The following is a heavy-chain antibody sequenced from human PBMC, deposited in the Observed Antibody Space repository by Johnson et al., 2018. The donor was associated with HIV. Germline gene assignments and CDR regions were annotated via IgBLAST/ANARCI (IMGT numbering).Heavy chain of an antibody. CDR1: GFTFDDYA. CDR3: ARSLVLVRGAFDI. CDR2: ISWNGGSI. Sequence: VQLVESGGGLIQPGGSLRLSCAGSGFTFDDYAMHWVRQGPGKGLEWVSGISWNGGSIGYADSVKGRFTISRDNAKNSLYLQMNSLRAGDTAVYFCARSLVLVRGAFDIWGQGTMVTVSS. J-gene: IGHJ3*02. D-gene: IGHD5-24*01. V-gene: IGHV3-9*01.